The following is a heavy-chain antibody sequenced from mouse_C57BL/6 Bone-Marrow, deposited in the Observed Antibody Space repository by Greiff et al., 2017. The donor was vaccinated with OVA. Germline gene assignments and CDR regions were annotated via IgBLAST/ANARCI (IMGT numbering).Heavy chain of an antibody. CDR1: GFSLTSYA. Sequence: QVQLKESGPGLVAPSQSLSITCTVSGFSLTSYAISWVRQPPGKGLEWLGVIWTGGGTNYNSALNSRLSISKDNSKIQAFLKMNSLQTDDTAGYYCARKETAQAWFAYWGQGTLVTVSA. J-gene: IGHJ3*01. V-gene: IGHV2-9-1*01. D-gene: IGHD3-2*02. CDR3: ARKETAQAWFAY. CDR2: IWTGGGT.